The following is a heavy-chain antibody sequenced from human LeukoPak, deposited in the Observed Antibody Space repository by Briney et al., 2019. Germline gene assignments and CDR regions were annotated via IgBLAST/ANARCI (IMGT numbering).Heavy chain of an antibody. CDR3: ARGIIAVAGEGIYYFDY. D-gene: IGHD6-19*01. J-gene: IGHJ4*02. CDR1: GFTFSSYA. V-gene: IGHV3-30*04. Sequence: GGSLRLSCAASGFTFSSYAMHWVRQAPGKGLEGVAVISYDGSNKYYADSVKGRFTISRDNSKNTLYLQMNSLRAEDTAVYYCARGIIAVAGEGIYYFDYWGQGTLVTVSS. CDR2: ISYDGSNK.